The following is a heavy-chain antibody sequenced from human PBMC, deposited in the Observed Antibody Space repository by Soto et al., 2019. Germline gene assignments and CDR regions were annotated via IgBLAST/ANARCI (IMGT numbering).Heavy chain of an antibody. CDR2: IIPIFCTP. CDR3: AYSANHRYFFDS. J-gene: IGHJ5*01. Sequence: QVQLVQSGAEVKKPGSSVKVSCKASGGSFRSYAVNWVRQAPGQGLECLGGIIPIFCTPNYAQKFHGRVSITADESTSTVYMDLISLTSEDTAVYYCAYSANHRYFFDSWCQGTLVTVSS. V-gene: IGHV1-69*12. D-gene: IGHD5-18*01. CDR1: GGSFRSYA.